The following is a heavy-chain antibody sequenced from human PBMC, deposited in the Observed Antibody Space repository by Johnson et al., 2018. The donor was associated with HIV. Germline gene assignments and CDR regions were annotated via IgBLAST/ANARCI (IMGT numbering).Heavy chain of an antibody. CDR2: IYPGGSNK. Sequence: VQLVESGGGFIQPGGSLRLSCAASAFTVSSNYMSWVRQAPGKGLEWVSIIYPGGSNKYYADSVKGRFTISRDNSKNTLYLQMNSLRAEDTAVYYCARDGVATEAHDAFDIWGQGTMVTVSS. CDR3: ARDGVATEAHDAFDI. CDR1: AFTVSSNY. V-gene: IGHV3-66*03. D-gene: IGHD5-12*01. J-gene: IGHJ3*02.